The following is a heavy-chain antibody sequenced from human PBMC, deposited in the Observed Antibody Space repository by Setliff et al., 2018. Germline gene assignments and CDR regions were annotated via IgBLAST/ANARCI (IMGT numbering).Heavy chain of an antibody. Sequence: ASVKVSCKASGYTFTSYYMHWVRQAPGQGLEWMGWINPNSGGTNYAQKFQGWVTMTRDTSISTAYMELSRLRSDDTAVYYCARARSPPKIAVAGEGYWFDPWGQGALVTVSS. D-gene: IGHD6-19*01. V-gene: IGHV1-2*04. CDR2: INPNSGGT. J-gene: IGHJ5*02. CDR3: ARARSPPKIAVAGEGYWFDP. CDR1: GYTFTSYY.